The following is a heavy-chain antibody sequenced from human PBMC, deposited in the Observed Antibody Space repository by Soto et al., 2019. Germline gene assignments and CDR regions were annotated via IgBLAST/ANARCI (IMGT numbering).Heavy chain of an antibody. V-gene: IGHV1-18*01. J-gene: IGHJ4*02. CDR2: ISAYNGNT. D-gene: IGHD1-26*01. CDR3: ARDLAGGSYVFYPYYFDY. Sequence: ASVKVSCKASGYTFTSYGISWVRQAPGQGLEWMGWISAYNGNTNYAQKLQGRVTMTTDTSTSTAYMELRSLRSDDTAVYYCARDLAGGSYVFYPYYFDYWGQGTLVTVSS. CDR1: GYTFTSYG.